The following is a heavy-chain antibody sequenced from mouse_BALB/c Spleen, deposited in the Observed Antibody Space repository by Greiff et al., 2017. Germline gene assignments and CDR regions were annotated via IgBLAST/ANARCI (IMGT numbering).Heavy chain of an antibody. Sequence: EVKLMESGAELVKPGASVKLSCTASGFNIKDTYMHWVKQRPEQGLEWIGRIDPANGNTKYDPKFQGKATITADTSSNTAYLQLSSLTSDDTAVYYCARKGMVFFFDYWGQGTTLTVSS. CDR3: ARKGMVFFFDY. D-gene: IGHD2-3*01. CDR2: IDPANGNT. J-gene: IGHJ2*01. CDR1: GFNIKDTY. V-gene: IGHV14-3*02.